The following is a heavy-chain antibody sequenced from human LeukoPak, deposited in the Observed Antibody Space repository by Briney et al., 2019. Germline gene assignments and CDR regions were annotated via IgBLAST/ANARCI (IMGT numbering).Heavy chain of an antibody. CDR3: ARDSGDIVVVPAAFDY. Sequence: SETLSLTCTVSGASISSNNFFWGWIRQPPGKGLEWIGIIYYSGSTYYNPSLKSRVTISVDTSKNQFSLKLSSVTAADTAVYYCARDSGDIVVVPAAFDYWGQGTLVTVSS. D-gene: IGHD2-2*01. J-gene: IGHJ4*02. CDR1: GASISSNNFF. V-gene: IGHV4-39*07. CDR2: IYYSGST.